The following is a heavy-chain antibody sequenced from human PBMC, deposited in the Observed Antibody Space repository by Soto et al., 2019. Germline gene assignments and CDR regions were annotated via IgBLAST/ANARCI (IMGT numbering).Heavy chain of an antibody. CDR2: IYTSGST. CDR1: GGSISSYY. D-gene: IGHD4-17*01. J-gene: IGHJ6*02. Sequence: SETLSLTCTVSGGSISSYYWSWIRQPAGKGLEWIGRIYTSGSTNYNPSLKSRVTMSVDTSKNQFSLKLSSVTAADTAVYYCARIVASSQYGDYYYYYYGMDVWGQGTTVTVSS. CDR3: ARIVASSQYGDYYYYYYGMDV. V-gene: IGHV4-4*07.